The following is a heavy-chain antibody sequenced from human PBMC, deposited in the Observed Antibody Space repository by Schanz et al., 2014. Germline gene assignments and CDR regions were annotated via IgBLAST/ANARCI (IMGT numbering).Heavy chain of an antibody. Sequence: EVQLVESGGGLVQPGGSLRLSCAASGFIFRNYAMEWVRQAPGKGLEWVSAISGSGDGTYYADSVKGRFTFSRDNSKNTLYLQMNSLRAEDTAVYYCATSYSSSSYFYVMDVWGQGTTVTVSS. V-gene: IGHV3-23*04. CDR3: ATSYSSSSYFYVMDV. J-gene: IGHJ6*02. CDR2: ISGSGDGT. D-gene: IGHD6-6*01. CDR1: GFIFRNYA.